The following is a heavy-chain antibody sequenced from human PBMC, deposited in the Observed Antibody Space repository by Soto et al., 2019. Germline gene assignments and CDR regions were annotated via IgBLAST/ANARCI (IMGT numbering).Heavy chain of an antibody. D-gene: IGHD2-2*01. Sequence: PWGSLRLSCAASGFTFISYSIKFFRHSPGKGLEWVSSISSSSSYIYYADSVKGRFTISRDNAKNSLYLQMNSLRAEDTAVYYCARYRVVPAAMGFDYWGQGTLVTVSS. J-gene: IGHJ4*02. V-gene: IGHV3-21*01. CDR1: GFTFISYS. CDR3: ARYRVVPAAMGFDY. CDR2: ISSSSSYI.